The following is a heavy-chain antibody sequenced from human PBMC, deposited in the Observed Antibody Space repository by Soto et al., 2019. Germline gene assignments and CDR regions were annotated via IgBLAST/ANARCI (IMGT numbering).Heavy chain of an antibody. J-gene: IGHJ4*02. Sequence: EVQLLESGGGLVQPGGSLRLSCVASGFTFSSYAMRWVRQAPGKGLEWVSAISGSGGSTYYADSVKGRFTISRDNXXXXXXXXXXXXXXXXXXXXXXXXXXXXXXXDYWGQGTLVTVSS. CDR3: XXXXXXXXXDY. CDR2: ISGSGGST. V-gene: IGHV3-23*01. CDR1: GFTFSSYA.